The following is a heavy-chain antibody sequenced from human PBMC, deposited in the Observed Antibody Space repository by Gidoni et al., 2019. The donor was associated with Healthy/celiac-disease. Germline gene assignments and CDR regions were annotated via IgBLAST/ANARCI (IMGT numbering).Heavy chain of an antibody. J-gene: IGHJ6*03. V-gene: IGHV1-18*04. Sequence: QVPLVQSGAEVKKPGASVKVSCKASGYTFTSYGISWVRQAPGQGLEWMGWISAYNGNTNYAQKLQGRVTMTTDTSTSTAYMELRSLRSDDTAVYYCARGTYYDILTRRLPMDVWGKGTTVTVSS. D-gene: IGHD3-9*01. CDR2: ISAYNGNT. CDR1: GYTFTSYG. CDR3: ARGTYYDILTRRLPMDV.